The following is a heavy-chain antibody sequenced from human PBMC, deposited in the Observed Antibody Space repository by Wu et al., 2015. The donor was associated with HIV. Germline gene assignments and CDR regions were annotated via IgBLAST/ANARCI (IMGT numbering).Heavy chain of an antibody. CDR3: ARDWQFQVSFGDFYMDI. J-gene: IGHJ6*03. V-gene: IGHV1-2*02. CDR2: VNPANGDT. D-gene: IGHD3-3*01. CDR1: GYTFTAYY. Sequence: VQLVQSGTEMKKSGASVKVSCKTSGYTFTAYYIHWVRQAPGRGLEWMGWVNPANGDTNFAQAFQTRATVTSDTSTNTVNLIMAGLQSNDTATYFCARDWQFQVSFGDFYMDIWGNGTTGHRL.